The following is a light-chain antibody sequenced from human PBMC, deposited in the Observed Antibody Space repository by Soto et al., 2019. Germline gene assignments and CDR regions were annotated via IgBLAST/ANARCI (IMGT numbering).Light chain of an antibody. CDR2: DTT. CDR1: TGAVTSGHY. V-gene: IGLV7-46*01. CDR3: LLVYSGTVV. Sequence: QAVVTQEPSLTVSPGGTVILTCGSSTGAVTSGHYPYWFQQKPGQAPKTLIYDTTNKQSWSPARFSGSLLGGKAALTLSGPQPEDEADYYCLLVYSGTVVFGAGTKVTVL. J-gene: IGLJ2*01.